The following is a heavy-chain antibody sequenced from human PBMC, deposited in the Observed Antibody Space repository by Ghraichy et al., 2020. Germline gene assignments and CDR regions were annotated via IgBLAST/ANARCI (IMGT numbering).Heavy chain of an antibody. D-gene: IGHD5-18*01. J-gene: IGHJ4*02. CDR1: GGSINSNY. CDR3: ARLRHGYSYGSFAWNIDY. V-gene: IGHV4-59*03. CDR2: ISSSGST. Sequence: SQTLSLTCTVSGGSINSNYWSWIRQPPGKGLEWIGYISSSGSTNYNPSLESRVTISLDTSESQFSLKLRSVTAADTAVYYCARLRHGYSYGSFAWNIDYWGQGTLVTVS.